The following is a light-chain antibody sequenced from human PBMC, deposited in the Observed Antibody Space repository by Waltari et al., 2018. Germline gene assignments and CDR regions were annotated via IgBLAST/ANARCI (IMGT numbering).Light chain of an antibody. CDR3: QQYYTTPWT. CDR1: QSVLYSSNNKNY. V-gene: IGKV4-1*01. CDR2: WAS. J-gene: IGKJ1*01. Sequence: DIVMTQSPDSLAVSLGERATINCESSQSVLYSSNNKNYLAWYQQKPGQPPKLRIYWASTRDSGGPARFSGSGSGTDFTLSISSLQAEDVAFYYCQQYYTTPWTFGQGTKVEIK.